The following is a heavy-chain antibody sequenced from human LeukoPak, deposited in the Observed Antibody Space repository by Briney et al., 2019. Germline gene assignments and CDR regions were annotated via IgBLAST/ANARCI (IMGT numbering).Heavy chain of an antibody. CDR1: GSIFTSYW. CDR2: IYPGDSDT. Sequence: GASLKISCKGSGSIFTSYWIGWVRPLPGKGLECMGIIYPGDSDTRYSPSFQGQVTISADKSISTAYLQWSSLKASDTAMYYCARLEGQGGQQLVLSQHNWFDPWGQGTLVTVSS. D-gene: IGHD6-13*01. J-gene: IGHJ5*02. CDR3: ARLEGQGGQQLVLSQHNWFDP. V-gene: IGHV5-51*01.